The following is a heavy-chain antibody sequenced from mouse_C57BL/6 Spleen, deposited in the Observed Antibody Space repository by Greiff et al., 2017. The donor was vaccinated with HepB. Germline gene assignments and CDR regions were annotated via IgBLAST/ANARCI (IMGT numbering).Heavy chain of an antibody. CDR3: TMDCSNCYLGV. J-gene: IGHJ1*01. V-gene: IGHV1-15*01. CDR1: GYTFTDYE. CDR2: IDPETGGT. D-gene: IGHD2-5*01. Sequence: QVQLKESGAELVRPGASVTMSCKASGYTFTDYEMHWVKQTPVHGLEWIGAIDPETGGTAYNQKFKGKAILTADKSSSTAYMELRSLTSEDSAVYYCTMDCSNCYLGVWGAGPTLTFSS.